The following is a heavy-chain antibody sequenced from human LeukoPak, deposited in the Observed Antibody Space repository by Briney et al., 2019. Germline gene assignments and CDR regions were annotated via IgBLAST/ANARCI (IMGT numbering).Heavy chain of an antibody. CDR2: IYYSGST. CDR3: ARGYSYGYGIDP. D-gene: IGHD5-18*01. CDR1: GGSINTYY. J-gene: IGHJ5*02. V-gene: IGHV4-59*06. Sequence: SETLSLTCTVSGGSINTYYWSWIRQHPGKGLEWIGYIYYSGSTYYNPSLKSRVTISVDTSKNQFSLKLSSVTAADTAVYYCARGYSYGYGIDPWGQGTLVTVSS.